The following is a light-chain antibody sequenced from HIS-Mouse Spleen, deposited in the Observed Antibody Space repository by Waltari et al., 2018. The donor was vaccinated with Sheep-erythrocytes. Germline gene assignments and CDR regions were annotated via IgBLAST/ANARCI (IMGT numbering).Light chain of an antibody. CDR3: QAWDSSIVV. Sequence: SYELTQPPSVSVSPGQTASITCSGDKLGDKYACWYQQKPGQSPVLVIYQGSKRPSGIPERFSCSNSGNTATLTISGTQAMDEADYYCQAWDSSIVVFGGGTKLTVL. CDR2: QGS. CDR1: KLGDKY. V-gene: IGLV3-1*01. J-gene: IGLJ2*01.